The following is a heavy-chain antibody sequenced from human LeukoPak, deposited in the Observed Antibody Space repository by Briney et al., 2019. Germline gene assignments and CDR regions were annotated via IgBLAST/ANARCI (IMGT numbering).Heavy chain of an antibody. J-gene: IGHJ4*02. Sequence: PSETLSLTSSVSGGSINVYYWNWIRQSPGKGLEWIGSISYSGSTNYNPSLKSRVTISMDTSKNRFSLKVSSAIAADTAMYYCARGGSRSYTSSTLDYWGQGTLVTVSS. CDR3: ARGGSRSYTSSTLDY. CDR2: ISYSGST. D-gene: IGHD6-6*01. CDR1: GGSINVYY. V-gene: IGHV4-59*01.